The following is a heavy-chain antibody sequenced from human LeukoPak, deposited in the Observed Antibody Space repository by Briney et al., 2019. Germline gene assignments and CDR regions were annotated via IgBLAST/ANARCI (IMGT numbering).Heavy chain of an antibody. CDR1: GFTFSSYS. CDR2: ISSSSSYI. D-gene: IGHD1-26*01. V-gene: IGHV3-21*01. J-gene: IGHJ6*03. Sequence: GGSLRLSCAASGFTFSSYSMNWVRQAPGKGLEWVSSISSSSSYIYYADSVKGRSTISRDNAKNSLYLQMNSLRAEDTAVYYCARVRIVGNMDVWGKGTTVTVSS. CDR3: ARVRIVGNMDV.